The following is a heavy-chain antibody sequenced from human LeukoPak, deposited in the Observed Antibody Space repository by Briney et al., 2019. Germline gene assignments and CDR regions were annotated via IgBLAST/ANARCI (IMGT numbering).Heavy chain of an antibody. Sequence: GGSLRLSCAASGFTFSSYAMHWVRQAPGKGLEWVAVISYDGSNKYYADSVKGRFTISRDNSKNTLYLQMNSLRAEDTAVYYCARGSDITGPQDAFDIWGQGTMVTVSS. J-gene: IGHJ3*02. V-gene: IGHV3-30-3*01. CDR3: ARGSDITGPQDAFDI. D-gene: IGHD1-20*01. CDR2: ISYDGSNK. CDR1: GFTFSSYA.